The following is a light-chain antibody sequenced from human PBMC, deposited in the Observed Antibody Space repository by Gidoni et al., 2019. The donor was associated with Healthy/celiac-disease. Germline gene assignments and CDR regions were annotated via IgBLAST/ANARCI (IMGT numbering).Light chain of an antibody. V-gene: IGKV2-28*01. CDR1: QSLLHSNGYNY. CDR3: MQAPMCS. Sequence: DIVMTQSPLSLPVTPGEPASISCRSSQSLLHSNGYNYLDWYLQKPGQSPQLLIYLGSNRASGVPDRFSDSGSGTDFTLKISRVEAEDVGFYYCMQAPMCSFGQGTKLEIK. J-gene: IGKJ2*04. CDR2: LGS.